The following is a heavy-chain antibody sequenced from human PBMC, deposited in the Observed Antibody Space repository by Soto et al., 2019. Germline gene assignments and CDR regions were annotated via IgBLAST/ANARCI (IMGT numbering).Heavy chain of an antibody. Sequence: QITLKESGPTLVKPTQSLTLTCTVSGFSLSGDGVGVGWIRQPPGKALEWLALIYWDDDQRYSPSLKTRLTITKATSKNQVVLTMTNMDPVDTATYYCAHAFGGTSWPNDAFDIWGQGTVVTVSS. J-gene: IGHJ3*02. CDR2: IYWDDDQ. CDR3: AHAFGGTSWPNDAFDI. D-gene: IGHD3-3*02. CDR1: GFSLSGDGVG. V-gene: IGHV2-5*02.